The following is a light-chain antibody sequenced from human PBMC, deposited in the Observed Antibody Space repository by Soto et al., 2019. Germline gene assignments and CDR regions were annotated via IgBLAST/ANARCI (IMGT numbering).Light chain of an antibody. CDR3: KSYAGSNTYV. CDR1: SSDVGGYNY. V-gene: IGLV2-14*01. CDR2: EVS. J-gene: IGLJ1*01. Sequence: QSALTQPASVSGSPGQSITISCTGTSSDVGGYNYVSWYQQHPGKAPKLMIYEVSNRPSGVSNRFSGSKSGNTASLTISGLQAADEADYFCKSYAGSNTYVFGSGTKVTVL.